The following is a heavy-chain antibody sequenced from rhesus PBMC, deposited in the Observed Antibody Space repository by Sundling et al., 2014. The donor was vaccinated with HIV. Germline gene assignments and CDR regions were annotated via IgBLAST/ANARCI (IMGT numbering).Heavy chain of an antibody. CDR1: GFTFSSYG. D-gene: IGHD5-24*01. CDR2: VSSGGHNT. V-gene: IGHV3-103*01. Sequence: EVQLVESGGGLVQPGGSLRLSCAASGFTFSSYGISWVRQAPGKGLEWISSVSSGGHNTYYADSVKGRFTISRDNSKNTLSLQMNSLRAEDTAVYYCAKALGYSYGLDSWGQGVVVTVSS. J-gene: IGHJ6*01. CDR3: AKALGYSYGLDS.